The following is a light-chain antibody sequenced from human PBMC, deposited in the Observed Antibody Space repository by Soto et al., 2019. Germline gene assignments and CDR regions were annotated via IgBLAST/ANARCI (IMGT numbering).Light chain of an antibody. CDR1: QSISIY. CDR2: GAS. V-gene: IGKV1-9*01. J-gene: IGKJ5*01. CDR3: QQLYIFPLT. Sequence: IQISQSPSCLSASVGDRVTITCRASQSISIYLNWYQLKPGQAPNLLMYGASYLKSGVPSRFSGGESGTEYTLTISSLQPEDAATYYCQQLYIFPLTFGQGTRLEIK.